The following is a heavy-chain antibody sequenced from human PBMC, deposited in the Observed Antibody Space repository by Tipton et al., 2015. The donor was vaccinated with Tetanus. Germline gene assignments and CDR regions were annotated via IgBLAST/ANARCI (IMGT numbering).Heavy chain of an antibody. CDR2: IYYSGST. V-gene: IGHV4-31*02. J-gene: IGHJ5*02. D-gene: IGHD3-16*01. Sequence: LSCSVSGASISSGGYFWNWIRHRPGKGLEWIGYIYYSGSTFYNPSLKSRVTISVDTSKNQFSLRLSSVTAADTAVYYCARDQGGGRVARLNWFGPWGQGALVTVSS. CDR1: GASISSGGYF. CDR3: ARDQGGGRVARLNWFGP.